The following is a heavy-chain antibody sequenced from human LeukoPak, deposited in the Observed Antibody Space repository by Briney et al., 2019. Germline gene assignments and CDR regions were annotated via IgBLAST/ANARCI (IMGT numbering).Heavy chain of an antibody. J-gene: IGHJ4*02. CDR2: INPNSGGT. D-gene: IGHD3-9*01. CDR1: GYTFTGYY. V-gene: IGHV1-2*02. Sequence: ASVKVSCKASGYTFTGYYMHWVRQAPGQGLEWMGWINPNSGGTSYAQKFQGRVTMTRDTSISTAYMELSRLRSDDTAVYYCARGNYDILTGYLNGSPDYWGQGTLVTVSS. CDR3: ARGNYDILTGYLNGSPDY.